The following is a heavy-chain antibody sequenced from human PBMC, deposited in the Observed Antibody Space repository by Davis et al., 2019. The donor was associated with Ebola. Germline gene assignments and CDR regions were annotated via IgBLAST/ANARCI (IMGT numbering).Heavy chain of an antibody. CDR3: ARHDYGATTGWFDP. V-gene: IGHV4-39*01. CDR1: GGSISSSSYY. Sequence: SETLSLTCTVSGGSISSSSYYWGWIRQPPGKGLEWIGIIYASGSTYYNPSLKSRVTMSVDTSKNQFSLKLSSVTAADTAVYYCARHDYGATTGWFDPWGQGTLVTVSS. D-gene: IGHD4-17*01. J-gene: IGHJ5*02. CDR2: IYASGST.